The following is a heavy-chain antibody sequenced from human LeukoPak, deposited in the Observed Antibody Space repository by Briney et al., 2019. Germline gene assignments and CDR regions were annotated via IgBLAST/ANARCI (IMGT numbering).Heavy chain of an antibody. CDR3: AKGRVGAKATFDY. V-gene: IGHV3-23*01. CDR2: ISGSGGST. Sequence: GGSLRLSCAASGFTFSSYAMSWVRQAAGKGLEWVSAISGSGGSTYYADSVKGRFTISRDNSKNTLYLQMNSLRAEDTAVYYCAKGRVGAKATFDYWGQGTLVTVSS. D-gene: IGHD1-26*01. CDR1: GFTFSSYA. J-gene: IGHJ4*02.